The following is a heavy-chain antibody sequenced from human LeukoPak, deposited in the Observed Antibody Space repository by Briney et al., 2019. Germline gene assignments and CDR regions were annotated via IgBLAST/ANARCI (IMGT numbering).Heavy chain of an antibody. CDR3: AMGVGAPEDLAVAADFDY. Sequence: GASVKVSCKASRGTLRSYVINWVGQAPGQGLEWMGGIIPIFGTANYAQKFQGRVTITADKSTSTAYMELSSLRSEDTAVYYCAMGVGAPEDLAVAADFDYLGQGTLVTVSS. J-gene: IGHJ4*02. CDR2: IIPIFGTA. V-gene: IGHV1-69*06. CDR1: RGTLRSYV. D-gene: IGHD6-19*01.